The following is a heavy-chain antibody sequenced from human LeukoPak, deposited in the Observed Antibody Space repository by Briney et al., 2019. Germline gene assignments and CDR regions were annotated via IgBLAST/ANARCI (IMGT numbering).Heavy chain of an antibody. CDR3: AKDPGGSYHYWYFGL. J-gene: IGHJ2*01. CDR2: ISYDGSNK. D-gene: IGHD1-26*01. Sequence: GRSLRLSCAASGCTFSSYGMHWVRQAPGKGLEWVAVISYDGSNKYYADSVKGRFTISRDNSKNTLYLQMNSLRAEDTAVYYCAKDPGGSYHYWYFGLWGRGTLVTVSS. V-gene: IGHV3-30*18. CDR1: GCTFSSYG.